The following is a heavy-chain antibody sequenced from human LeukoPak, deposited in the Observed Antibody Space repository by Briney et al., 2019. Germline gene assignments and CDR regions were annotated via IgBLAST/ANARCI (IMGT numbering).Heavy chain of an antibody. Sequence: PGGSLRLSCAASGFTFSSYAMSWVRQAPGKGLEWVSAISGSGGSTYYADSVKGRFTISRDNSKNTLYLQMNSLRAEDTAVYYCAKDLGFVVGATKPRPPPWGQGPLVSVSS. J-gene: IGHJ4*02. CDR2: ISGSGGST. V-gene: IGHV3-23*01. D-gene: IGHD1-26*01. CDR1: GFTFSSYA. CDR3: AKDLGFVVGATKPRPPP.